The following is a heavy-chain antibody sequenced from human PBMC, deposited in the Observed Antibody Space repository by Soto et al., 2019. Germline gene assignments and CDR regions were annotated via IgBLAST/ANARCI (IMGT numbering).Heavy chain of an antibody. CDR3: ARAGSNFDSHHSNWFDT. J-gene: IGHJ5*02. V-gene: IGHV6-1*01. Sequence: SQTLSLTCAISGDSVSSNSAAWNWIRQSPSRGLEWLGRTYYRSQWYNDYAVSVKSRITINPDTSKNRFSLQLNSVTAADTAVYYCARAGSNFDSHHSNWFDTWGQGTLVTVSS. D-gene: IGHD3-10*01. CDR1: GDSVSSNSAA. CDR2: TYYRSQWYN.